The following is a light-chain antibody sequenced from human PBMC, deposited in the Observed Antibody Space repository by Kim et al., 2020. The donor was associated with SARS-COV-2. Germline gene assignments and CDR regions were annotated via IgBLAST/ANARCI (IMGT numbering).Light chain of an antibody. J-gene: IGKJ2*03. Sequence: DIQMTQSPSTLSASGGDRVTITCRASQSISSWLAWYQQKRGKAPKLLIYDASTLESGVPSRFSGSGSGTKFTLTITSLQPDDFATYYCQQYDSFLYSFGQGTKLEI. V-gene: IGKV1-5*01. CDR2: DAS. CDR1: QSISSW. CDR3: QQYDSFLYS.